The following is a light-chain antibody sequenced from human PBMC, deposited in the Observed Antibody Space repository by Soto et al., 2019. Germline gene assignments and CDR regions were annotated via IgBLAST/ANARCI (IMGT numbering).Light chain of an antibody. CDR2: KAS. J-gene: IGKJ2*01. Sequence: DIQMTQSPSTLSASVGDRVTITCRASESINAWLAWYQQKPGKAPKLLINKASILESGVPSRFSGAGSGTEFTLTISSLQPDDFATYYCQQYDSYSSSTFGQGTKLEIK. CDR3: QQYDSYSSST. CDR1: ESINAW. V-gene: IGKV1-5*03.